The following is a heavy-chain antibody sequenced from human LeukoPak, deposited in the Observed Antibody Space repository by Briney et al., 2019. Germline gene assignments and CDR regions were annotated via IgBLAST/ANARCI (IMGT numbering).Heavy chain of an antibody. Sequence: GGSLRLSCAASGFTFSSYAMHWVRQAPGKGLEWVALISYDGSNKYYADSVKGRFTLSRDSSKNTLYLQMNSLRAEDTAVYYCARDSFHGDYVPNWYFDLWGRGTLVTVSS. V-gene: IGHV3-30-3*01. CDR2: ISYDGSNK. CDR3: ARDSFHGDYVPNWYFDL. D-gene: IGHD4-17*01. CDR1: GFTFSSYA. J-gene: IGHJ2*01.